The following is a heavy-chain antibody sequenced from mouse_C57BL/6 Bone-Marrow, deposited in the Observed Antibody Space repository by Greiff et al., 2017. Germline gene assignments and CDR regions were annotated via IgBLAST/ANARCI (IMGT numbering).Heavy chain of an antibody. V-gene: IGHV15-2*01. J-gene: IGHJ3*01. CDR3: ARGSSYYYGSSWFAY. Sequence: SGSELRSPGSSVKLSCKDFDSEVFPIAYMSWVRQKPGHGFEWIGGILPSIGRTIYGEKFEDKATLDADTLSNTAYLELNSLTSEDSAIYYCARGSSYYYGSSWFAYWGQGTLVTVSA. CDR1: DSEVFPIAY. D-gene: IGHD1-1*01. CDR2: ILPSIGRT.